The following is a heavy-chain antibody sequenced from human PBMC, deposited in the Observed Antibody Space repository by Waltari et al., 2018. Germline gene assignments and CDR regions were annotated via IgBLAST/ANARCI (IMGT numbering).Heavy chain of an antibody. Sequence: EVQLVESGGGLVKPGGSLRLSCAASGFTLSSYTMNWVRQAPGKGFEWSSWISTSTSQISYSDSVKGRFTLFRDTAKNSMSLQMNSLRAEDTAMYYCARAGTSGWYALDSWGQGALVTVSS. V-gene: IGHV3-21*05. CDR2: ISTSTSQI. CDR1: GFTLSSYT. D-gene: IGHD6-19*01. CDR3: ARAGTSGWYALDS. J-gene: IGHJ4*02.